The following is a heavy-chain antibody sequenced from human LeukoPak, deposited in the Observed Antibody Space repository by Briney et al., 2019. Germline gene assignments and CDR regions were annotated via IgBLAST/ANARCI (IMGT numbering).Heavy chain of an antibody. V-gene: IGHV4-59*01. CDR2: IYYSGST. D-gene: IGHD3-10*01. CDR1: GGSISSYY. J-gene: IGHJ5*02. Sequence: SETLSLTCTVSGGSISSYYWSWIRQPPGKGLEWIGYIYYSGSTNYNPSLKSRVTISVDTSKNQFSLKLSSVTAADTAVYYCAREWFGELLSGWFDPWGQGTLVTVSS. CDR3: AREWFGELLSGWFDP.